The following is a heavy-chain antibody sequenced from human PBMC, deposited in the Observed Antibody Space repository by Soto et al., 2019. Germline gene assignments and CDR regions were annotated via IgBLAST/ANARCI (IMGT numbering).Heavy chain of an antibody. Sequence: GGSLRLSCAASGFTFSSYAMSWVRQAPGKXLEWVSAISGSGGSTYYADSVKGRFTISRDNSKNTLYLQMNSLRAEDTAVYYCAKDRGPYYYDSSGYPIFDYWGQGALVTVSS. V-gene: IGHV3-23*01. CDR2: ISGSGGST. D-gene: IGHD3-22*01. CDR1: GFTFSSYA. CDR3: AKDRGPYYYDSSGYPIFDY. J-gene: IGHJ4*02.